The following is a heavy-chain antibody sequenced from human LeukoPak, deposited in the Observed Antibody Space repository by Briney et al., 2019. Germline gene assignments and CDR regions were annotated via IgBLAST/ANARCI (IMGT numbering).Heavy chain of an antibody. CDR1: GFTFSSYG. Sequence: GGTLRLSCAGSGFTFSSYGMSWVRQAPGKGLEWVSAISGSGGSTYYADSVKGRFTISRDNSKNTLYLQMNSLRAEDTAVYYCAKNISTGYYSGGFDPWGQGTLVTVSS. CDR2: ISGSGGST. CDR3: AKNISTGYYSGGFDP. J-gene: IGHJ5*02. V-gene: IGHV3-23*01. D-gene: IGHD3-9*01.